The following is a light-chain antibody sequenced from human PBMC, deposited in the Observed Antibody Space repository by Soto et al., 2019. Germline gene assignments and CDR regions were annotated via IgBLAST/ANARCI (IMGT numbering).Light chain of an antibody. CDR2: EVF. CDR3: SSSTTRNTVV. J-gene: IGLJ3*02. Sequence: SVLTQPASVSGSPGQSITISCAGTGGDVGAYNYVSWYQQHPGKAPKLMIYEVFRRPSGISNRFSASKSGNTASLTISTLQAEDEADYYCSSSTTRNTVVYGGGTKLTVL. CDR1: GGDVGAYNY. V-gene: IGLV2-14*01.